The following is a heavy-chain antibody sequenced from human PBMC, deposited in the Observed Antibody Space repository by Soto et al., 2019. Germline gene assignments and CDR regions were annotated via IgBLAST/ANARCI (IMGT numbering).Heavy chain of an antibody. CDR1: GGTFSSYT. V-gene: IGHV1-69*02. D-gene: IGHD3-10*01. J-gene: IGHJ3*02. Sequence: SVKVSCKASGGTFSSYTISWVRQAPGQGLEWMGRIIPILGIANYAQKFQGRVTITADKSTSTAYMELSSLRSEDTAVYYCARILPAGRKWFGELLSRGHDAFDIWGQGTMVTVSS. CDR2: IIPILGIA. CDR3: ARILPAGRKWFGELLSRGHDAFDI.